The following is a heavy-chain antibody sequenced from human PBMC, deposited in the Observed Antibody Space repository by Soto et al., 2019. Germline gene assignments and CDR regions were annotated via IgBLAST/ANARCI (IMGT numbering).Heavy chain of an antibody. Sequence: QITLKESGPTLVKVSQTVTLTCTFSGFSLSNTGVGVGWIRQPPGKSLEGLALINLNDDKRYNPSLKSRLTITKDTSKNQVVITMTNMDPVDTATYYCARSGHNSGFFYYDYWGKGTLITVSS. J-gene: IGHJ4*02. V-gene: IGHV2-5*01. D-gene: IGHD3-22*01. CDR2: INLNDDK. CDR3: ARSGHNSGFFYYDY. CDR1: GFSLSNTGVG.